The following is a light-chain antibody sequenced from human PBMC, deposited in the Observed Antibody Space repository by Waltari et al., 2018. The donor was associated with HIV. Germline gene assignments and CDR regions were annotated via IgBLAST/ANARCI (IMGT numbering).Light chain of an antibody. CDR3: GTWDSSLSAVV. CDR1: SPNLGNNY. J-gene: IGLJ2*01. CDR2: YNN. Sequence: QSVLTQPPPVSAAPGQKITISCSGSSPNLGNNYVSWYQQLPGTAPKLLIYYNNKRPSGIPDRFSGSKSGTSATLGITGLQTGDEADYYCGTWDSSLSAVVFGGGTKLTVL. V-gene: IGLV1-51*01.